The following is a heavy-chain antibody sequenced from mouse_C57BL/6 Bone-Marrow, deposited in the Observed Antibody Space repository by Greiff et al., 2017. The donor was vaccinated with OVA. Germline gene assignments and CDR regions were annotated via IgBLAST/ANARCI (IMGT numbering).Heavy chain of an antibody. D-gene: IGHD4-1*01. CDR3: ARDLGYAMDY. V-gene: IGHV5-4*01. CDR1: GFTFSSYA. CDR2: ISDGGSYT. Sequence: EVQLVESGGGLVKPGGSLKLSCAASGFTFSSYAMSWVRQTPEKRLEWVATISDGGSYTYYPDNVKGRFTISRDNAENNLYLQMSHLKSEDTAMYYCARDLGYAMDYWGQGTSVTVSS. J-gene: IGHJ4*01.